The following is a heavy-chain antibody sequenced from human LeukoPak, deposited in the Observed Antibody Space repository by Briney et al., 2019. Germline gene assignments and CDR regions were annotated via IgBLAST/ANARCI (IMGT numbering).Heavy chain of an antibody. J-gene: IGHJ4*02. CDR3: AEGYSYGFDY. D-gene: IGHD5-18*01. Sequence: SETLSLTCTVSGGSISSYYWSWFRQPPGKGLEWIGYIYYSGSTNYNPSLKSRVTISVDTSKNQFSLKLSSVTAADTAVYYCAEGYSYGFDYWGQGTLVTVSS. CDR2: IYYSGST. V-gene: IGHV4-59*01. CDR1: GGSISSYY.